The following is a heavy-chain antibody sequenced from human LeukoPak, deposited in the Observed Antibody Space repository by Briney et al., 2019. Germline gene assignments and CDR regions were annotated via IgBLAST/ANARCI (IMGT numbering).Heavy chain of an antibody. D-gene: IGHD6-19*01. Sequence: ILPIFGTGNYAQKFQCRVTITADKSTSTAYIDLSSLRSEDTAVYYCARVAVAVAGTNFDPWGQGTLVTVSS. CDR3: ARVAVAVAGTNFDP. CDR2: ILPIFGTG. J-gene: IGHJ5*02. V-gene: IGHV1-69*06.